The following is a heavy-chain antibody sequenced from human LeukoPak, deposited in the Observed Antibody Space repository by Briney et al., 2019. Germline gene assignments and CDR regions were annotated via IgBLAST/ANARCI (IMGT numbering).Heavy chain of an antibody. V-gene: IGHV4-4*02. CDR2: IYHSGST. CDR1: GGSISSSNW. Sequence: SETLSLTCAVSGGSISSSNWWSWVRQPPGKGLEWIGEIYHSGSTNYNPSLKSRVTISVDKSKNQFSLKLSSVTAADTAVYYCARDPTYYYDSSGSLDAFDIWGQGTMVTVSS. CDR3: ARDPTYYYDSSGSLDAFDI. J-gene: IGHJ3*02. D-gene: IGHD3-22*01.